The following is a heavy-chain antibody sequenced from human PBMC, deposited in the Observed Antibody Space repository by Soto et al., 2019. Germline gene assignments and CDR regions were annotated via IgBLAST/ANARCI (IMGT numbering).Heavy chain of an antibody. D-gene: IGHD1-26*01. J-gene: IGHJ3*02. V-gene: IGHV3-30*18. CDR2: ISYDGSNK. CDR3: AKSLSGGTLRGAFDI. CDR1: GFIFSDYG. Sequence: QVQLVESGGGVVQPGRSLRLSCAASGFIFSDYGMHWVRQAPGKGLEWVTVISYDGSNKYYANSVKGRFTISRDNSKNTLYLQMNSLRAEDTAVYYCAKSLSGGTLRGAFDIWGQVTMVTVSS.